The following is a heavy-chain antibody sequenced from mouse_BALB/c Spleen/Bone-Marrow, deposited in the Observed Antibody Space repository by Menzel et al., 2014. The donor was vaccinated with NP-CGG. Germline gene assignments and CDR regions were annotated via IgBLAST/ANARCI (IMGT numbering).Heavy chain of an antibody. CDR1: GFNIKDTY. CDR2: IDPANCNT. D-gene: IGHD1-1*01. V-gene: IGHV14-3*02. Sequence: EVKLQESGAELVKPGASVKLSCTASGFNIKDTYMHWVKQRPEQGLEWIGRIDPANCNTKYDPKFQGKATITADTSSNTAYLRLSSLTSEDTAVYYCAAYYYGTYGFAYWGQGTLVTVSA. J-gene: IGHJ3*01. CDR3: AAYYYGTYGFAY.